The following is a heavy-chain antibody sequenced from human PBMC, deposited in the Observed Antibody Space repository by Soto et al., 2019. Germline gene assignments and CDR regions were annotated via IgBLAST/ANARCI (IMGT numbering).Heavy chain of an antibody. Sequence: EVQLVESGGDVVQPGGSLRLSCAASGFTFINSAMNWVRQAPGKGLEWVSVSSGRDGKTYYSDSVRGRFTISRDNSKSTLYLQMNVLRVEDTAVYYCAKGPTWGSWGQGTLVTVSS. CDR3: AKGPTWGS. J-gene: IGHJ4*02. CDR2: SSGRDGKT. CDR1: GFTFINSA. V-gene: IGHV3-23*04. D-gene: IGHD1-26*01.